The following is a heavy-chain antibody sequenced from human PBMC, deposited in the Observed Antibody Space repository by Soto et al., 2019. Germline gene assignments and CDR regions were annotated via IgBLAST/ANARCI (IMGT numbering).Heavy chain of an antibody. J-gene: IGHJ6*02. Sequence: QVQLVESGGGVVQPGRSLRLSCAASGFTFSSYGMHWVRQAPGKGLEWVAVIWYDGSNKYYADSVKGRFTISRDNSKNTLYLQMNSLRAEDTAVYYCARGAGIYSYGMDVWGQGTTVTVSS. V-gene: IGHV3-33*01. CDR2: IWYDGSNK. CDR3: ARGAGIYSYGMDV. D-gene: IGHD6-19*01. CDR1: GFTFSSYG.